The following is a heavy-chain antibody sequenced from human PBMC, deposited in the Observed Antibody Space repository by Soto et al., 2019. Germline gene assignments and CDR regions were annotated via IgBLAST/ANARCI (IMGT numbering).Heavy chain of an antibody. CDR3: ARQRAWYGEWAFDI. CDR2: INYSGHT. V-gene: IGHV4-39*01. CDR1: GDSSSGGIFY. Sequence: QLQESGPGLVKPSETMSLTCTVSGDSSSGGIFYWGWMRQLAGKGLEWIGSINYSGHTYHNPSLKSQGTISVDPSTNQFSLDLTSVTAADTAVYYCARQRAWYGEWAFDIWGQGTIITVSS. D-gene: IGHD3-10*01. J-gene: IGHJ3*02.